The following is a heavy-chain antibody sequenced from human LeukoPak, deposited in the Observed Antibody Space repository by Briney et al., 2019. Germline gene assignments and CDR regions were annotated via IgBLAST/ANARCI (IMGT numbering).Heavy chain of an antibody. CDR3: ARDWLWLLRSDYFDY. Sequence: TGGSLRLSCAASGFTFSDYYMSWIRQAPGKGLEWVSYISSSGSTIYYADSVKGRFTISRDNAKNSLYLQMNSPRAEDTAVYYCARDWLWLLRSDYFDYWGQGTLVTVSS. J-gene: IGHJ4*02. D-gene: IGHD5-12*01. CDR2: ISSSGSTI. V-gene: IGHV3-11*01. CDR1: GFTFSDYY.